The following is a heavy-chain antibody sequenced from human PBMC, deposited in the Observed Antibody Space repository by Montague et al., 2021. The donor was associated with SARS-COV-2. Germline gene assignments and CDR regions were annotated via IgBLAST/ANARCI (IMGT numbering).Heavy chain of an antibody. V-gene: IGHV4-59*08. J-gene: IGHJ6*02. Sequence: SETLSLTCAVSGASISSYYWSWIRQPPGKGLEWIGYIYYSGSTNYNPSLKSRVTISVDTSKNHFSLKLSSVTAADTAVYYCARIARGEYYDFCSGSGEYPHDYYGMDVWGQGTTVTVSS. CDR2: IYYSGST. CDR1: GASISSYY. D-gene: IGHD3-3*01. CDR3: ARIARGEYYDFCSGSGEYPHDYYGMDV.